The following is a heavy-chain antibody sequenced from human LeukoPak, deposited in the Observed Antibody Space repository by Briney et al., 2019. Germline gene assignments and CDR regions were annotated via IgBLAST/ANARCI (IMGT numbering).Heavy chain of an antibody. V-gene: IGHV4-4*02. J-gene: IGHJ6*04. CDR3: ARGDIVVVPAANNGGDYYYGMDV. D-gene: IGHD2-2*01. Sequence: SETLSLTCAVSGGSISSSNWWSWVRQPPGQGLEWIGEIYHSGSTNYNPSLKSRVTISVDKSKNQFSLKLSSVTAADTAVYYCARGDIVVVPAANNGGDYYYGMDVWGKGTTVTVSS. CDR2: IYHSGST. CDR1: GGSISSSNW.